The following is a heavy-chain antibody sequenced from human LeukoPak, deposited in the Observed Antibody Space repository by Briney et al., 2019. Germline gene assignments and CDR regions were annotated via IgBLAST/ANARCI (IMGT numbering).Heavy chain of an antibody. CDR2: INHSRST. CDR3: ARGRGRLQLVADY. CDR1: GGSFSGYY. D-gene: IGHD5-24*01. J-gene: IGHJ4*02. Sequence: SETLSLTCAVYGGSFSGYYWSWIRQPPGKGLEWFGEINHSRSTNYNTSLKSRVTISVDTSKNQFSLKLSSVTAADTAVYYCARGRGRLQLVADYWGQGTLVTVSS. V-gene: IGHV4-34*01.